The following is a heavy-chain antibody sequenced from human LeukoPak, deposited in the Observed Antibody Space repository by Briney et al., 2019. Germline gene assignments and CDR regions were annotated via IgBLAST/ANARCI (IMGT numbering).Heavy chain of an antibody. V-gene: IGHV3-23*01. CDR1: GFTFSSHG. J-gene: IGHJ4*02. D-gene: IGHD5-24*01. CDR2: ISPNGVIT. Sequence: GGSLRLSCVASGFTFSSHGMNWVRQAPGKGLEWVSGISPNGVITYYADSVKGRFSISRDNYKGTVYLQMNSLRPEDTAVYYCAKDDAWLQFGSWGRGTLVAVSS. CDR3: AKDDAWLQFGS.